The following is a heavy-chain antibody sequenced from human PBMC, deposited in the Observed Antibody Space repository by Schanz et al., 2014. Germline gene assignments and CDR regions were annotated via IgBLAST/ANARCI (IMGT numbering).Heavy chain of an antibody. V-gene: IGHV1-46*03. J-gene: IGHJ4*02. CDR1: GYTFVSYS. D-gene: IGHD6-13*01. CDR2: INPSGGST. Sequence: QVQLVQSGAEVKKPGASVKVSCKASGYTFVSYSMHWVRQAPGQGLEWMGMINPSGGSTTYAQKCQGRVTRTRGTSTRKVYRELSSLGSETAAVNYCDRYGVDAAAGGDYWGQGTLVTVSS. CDR3: DRYGVDAAAGGDY.